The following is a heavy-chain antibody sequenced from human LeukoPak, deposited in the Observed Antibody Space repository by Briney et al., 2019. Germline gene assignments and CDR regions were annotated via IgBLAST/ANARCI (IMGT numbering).Heavy chain of an antibody. D-gene: IGHD4-17*01. CDR3: ARRTTVTLPFGY. J-gene: IGHJ4*02. CDR2: INPSGTST. V-gene: IGHV1-46*01. Sequence: ASVKVSCKASGYTFTSNYMHWVRQAPGQGLEWMGLINPSGTSTIYAERFQGRIIMTRDMSTTTDYMELSSLRSEDTAVYYCARRTTVTLPFGYWGQGTLVTVSS. CDR1: GYTFTSNY.